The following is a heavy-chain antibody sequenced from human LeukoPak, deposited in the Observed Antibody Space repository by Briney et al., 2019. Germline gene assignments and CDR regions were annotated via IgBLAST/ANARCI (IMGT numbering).Heavy chain of an antibody. CDR3: ARTESDCGGDCYGGAFDI. V-gene: IGHV3-48*03. D-gene: IGHD2-21*02. CDR2: ISSSGSTI. J-gene: IGHJ3*02. CDR1: GFTFSSYG. Sequence: GGSLRLSCAASGFTFSSYGMNWVRQAPGKGLEWVSYISSSGSTIYYADSVKGRFTISRDNAKNSLYLQMNSLRAEDTAVYYCARTESDCGGDCYGGAFDIWGQGTMVTVSS.